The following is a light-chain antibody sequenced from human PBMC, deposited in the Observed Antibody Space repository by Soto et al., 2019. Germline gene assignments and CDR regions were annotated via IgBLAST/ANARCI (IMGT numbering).Light chain of an antibody. CDR3: QQAASFPIT. J-gene: IGKJ5*01. CDR2: TGS. CDR1: QGIKNW. V-gene: IGKV1-12*01. Sequence: DIHMTQSPSSLSASVGGRFTITCRASQGIKNWLAWYQQKPGKAPNLLIYTGSSLQSGVPSRFSGSGSGTDFTLTINSLQPEDFATYYCQQAASFPITFGQGTRLEIK.